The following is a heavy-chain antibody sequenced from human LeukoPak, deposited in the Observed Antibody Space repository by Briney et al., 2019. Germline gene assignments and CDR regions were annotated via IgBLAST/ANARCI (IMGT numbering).Heavy chain of an antibody. D-gene: IGHD4-23*01. CDR1: GYTFTSYD. Sequence: GASVNVSCKASGYTFTSYDISWVRQAPGQGLEWMGWISAYNGNTNYAQKLQGRVTMTTDTSTSTAYMELRSLRSDDTAVYYCARAVNSFYYYYYYMDVWGKGTTLTVSS. CDR3: ARAVNSFYYYYYYMDV. V-gene: IGHV1-18*01. J-gene: IGHJ6*03. CDR2: ISAYNGNT.